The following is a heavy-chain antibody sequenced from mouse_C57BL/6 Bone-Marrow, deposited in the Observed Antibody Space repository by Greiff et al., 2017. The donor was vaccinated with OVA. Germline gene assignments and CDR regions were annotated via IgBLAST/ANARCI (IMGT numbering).Heavy chain of an antibody. CDR2: ILPGSGST. CDR3: ASDGDCYYVPYYYAMDY. CDR1: GYTFTGYW. Sequence: VKLMESGAELMKPGASVKLSCKATGYTFTGYWIEWVKQRPGHGLEWIGEILPGSGSTNYNEKFKGKATFTADTSSNTAYMQLSSLTTEDSAIYYCASDGDCYYVPYYYAMDYWGQGTSVTVSS. J-gene: IGHJ4*01. D-gene: IGHD2-3*01. V-gene: IGHV1-9*01.